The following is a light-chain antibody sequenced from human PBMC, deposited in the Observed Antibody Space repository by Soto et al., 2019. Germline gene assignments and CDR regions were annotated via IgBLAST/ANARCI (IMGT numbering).Light chain of an antibody. CDR2: GAS. CDR1: QTITSTY. Sequence: EVVLTQSPGTLSLSPGERATLSCRASQTITSTYLAWYQQKPGQSPRLLIYGASSRATGIPDRFSGSGSETDFTLTISRLELEDSAVYYCQQCGSTPWTFGQGTKVDIK. CDR3: QQCGSTPWT. J-gene: IGKJ1*01. V-gene: IGKV3-20*01.